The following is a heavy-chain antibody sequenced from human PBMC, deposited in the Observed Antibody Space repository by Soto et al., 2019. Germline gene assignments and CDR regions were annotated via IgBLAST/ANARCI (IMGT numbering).Heavy chain of an antibody. CDR1: GGTFSSYA. J-gene: IGHJ1*01. Sequence: GASVKVSCKASGGTFSSYAISWVRQAPGQGLEWMGGIIPIFGTANYAQKFQGRVTITADESTSTAYMELSSLRSEDTAVYYCAIVVAGGSSGWYCYWGQGTLVTVSS. CDR2: IIPIFGTA. CDR3: AIVVAGGSSGWYCY. V-gene: IGHV1-69*13. D-gene: IGHD6-19*01.